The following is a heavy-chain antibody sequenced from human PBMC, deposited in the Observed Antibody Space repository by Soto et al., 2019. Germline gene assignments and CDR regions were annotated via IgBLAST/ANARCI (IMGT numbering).Heavy chain of an antibody. Sequence: QVQLQESGPGLVKPSGTLSLTCAVSGDSISSPKWWTWLRQPPGKGLEWIGDLLHSGTTNYNPSLKSRVILSVVKSQNQFSLGLTSVTAADTAIYYCAYSSGWYRHDVWGQGTSVTVSS. CDR1: GDSISSPKW. V-gene: IGHV4-4*02. CDR3: AYSSGWYRHDV. CDR2: LLHSGTT. J-gene: IGHJ3*01. D-gene: IGHD6-19*01.